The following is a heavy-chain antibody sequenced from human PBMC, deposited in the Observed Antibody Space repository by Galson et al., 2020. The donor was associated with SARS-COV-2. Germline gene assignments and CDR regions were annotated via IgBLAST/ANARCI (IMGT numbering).Heavy chain of an antibody. CDR2: ISYDGSNK. CDR1: GFTFSSYA. Sequence: GGSVRLSCAASGFTFSSYAMHWVRQAPGKGLEWVAVISYDGSNKYYADSVKGRFTISRDNSKNTLYLQMNSLRAEDTAVYYCARDYTGVTKDAFDIWGQGTMVTVSS. D-gene: IGHD2-2*02. V-gene: IGHV3-30-3*01. J-gene: IGHJ3*02. CDR3: ARDYTGVTKDAFDI.